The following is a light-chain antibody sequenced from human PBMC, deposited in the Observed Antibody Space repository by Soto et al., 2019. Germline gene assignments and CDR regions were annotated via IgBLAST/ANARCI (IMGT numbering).Light chain of an antibody. V-gene: IGKV1-39*01. J-gene: IGKJ1*01. CDR2: AAS. CDR1: QTISSY. CDR3: QQYNSYSRT. Sequence: DIQMTQSPSSLSASVGDRVTITCRAGQTISSYLNWYQQKPGKAPKLLIYAASSLQSGVPSRFSGSGSGTDFTLTISNLQPDDFATYYCQQYNSYSRTFGQGTKVDI.